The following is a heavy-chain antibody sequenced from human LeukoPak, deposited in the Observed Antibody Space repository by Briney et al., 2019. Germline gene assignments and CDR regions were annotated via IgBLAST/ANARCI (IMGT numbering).Heavy chain of an antibody. V-gene: IGHV4-61*02. J-gene: IGHJ4*02. Sequence: PSQTLSLTCTVSGGSISSGSYYWSWIRQPARKGLEWIGRIYTSGSTNYNPSLKSRVTISVDTSKNQFSLKLSSVTAADTAVYYCARDRGTWNDDGFDYWGQGTLVTVSS. CDR1: GGSISSGSYY. CDR3: ARDRGTWNDDGFDY. D-gene: IGHD1-1*01. CDR2: IYTSGST.